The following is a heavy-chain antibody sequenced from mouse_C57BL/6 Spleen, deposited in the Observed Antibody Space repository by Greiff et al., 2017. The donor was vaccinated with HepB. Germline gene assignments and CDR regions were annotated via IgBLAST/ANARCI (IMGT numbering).Heavy chain of an antibody. D-gene: IGHD4-1*01. CDR3: ARNWDGMDY. CDR1: GFSLTSYG. V-gene: IGHV2-6*01. Sequence: VQRVESGPGLVAPSQSLSITCTVSGFSLTSYGVDWVRQSPGKGLEWLGVIWGVGSTNYNSALKSRLSISKDNSKSQVFLKMNSLQTDDTAMYYCARNWDGMDYWGQGTSVTVSS. J-gene: IGHJ4*01. CDR2: IWGVGST.